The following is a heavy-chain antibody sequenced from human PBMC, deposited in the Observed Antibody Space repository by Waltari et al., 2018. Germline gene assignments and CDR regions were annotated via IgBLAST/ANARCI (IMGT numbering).Heavy chain of an antibody. Sequence: QVQLVQSGAEVKKPGASVKVSCKASGYTFTGYYMHWVRQAPGQGLEWLGRSNPNSGGTNYAQKVQGRVTMTRDTSISTAYMELSRLRSDDTAVYYCARGRVVVITFAEYFQHWGQGTLVTVSS. V-gene: IGHV1-2*06. CDR1: GYTFTGYY. J-gene: IGHJ1*01. D-gene: IGHD3-22*01. CDR2: SNPNSGGT. CDR3: ARGRVVVITFAEYFQH.